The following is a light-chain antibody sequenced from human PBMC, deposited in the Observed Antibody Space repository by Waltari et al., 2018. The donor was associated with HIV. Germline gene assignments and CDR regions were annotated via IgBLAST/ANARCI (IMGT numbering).Light chain of an antibody. Sequence: EILMTQSPATLSVSPGERATLSCRASQSVNSNLAWYQQKPVQTPRLLIYGTSTRATDNPARFSGSGSGTEFTLTISSLQSEDFAVYYCHHYNNWRETFGQGTKVEIK. J-gene: IGKJ1*01. V-gene: IGKV3-15*01. CDR3: HHYNNWRET. CDR2: GTS. CDR1: QSVNSN.